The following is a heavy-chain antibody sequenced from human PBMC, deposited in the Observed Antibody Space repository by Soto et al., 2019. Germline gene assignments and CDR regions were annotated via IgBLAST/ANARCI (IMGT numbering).Heavy chain of an antibody. V-gene: IGHV3-20*04. CDR3: ASGIVVATTYGMDV. D-gene: IGHD1-26*01. CDR1: GFTFDDYG. CDR2: INWNGGRT. J-gene: IGHJ6*02. Sequence: EVQLVESGGGVVRPGGSLRLSCAASGFTFDDYGLSWVRQAPGKGLEWVSGINWNGGRTRYADSVKGRFTISRDNAKNSLYLQMNSLRAEDTALYYCASGIVVATTYGMDVWGQGTTVTVSS.